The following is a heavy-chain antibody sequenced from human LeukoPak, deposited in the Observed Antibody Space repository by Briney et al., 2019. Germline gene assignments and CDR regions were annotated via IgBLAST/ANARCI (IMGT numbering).Heavy chain of an antibody. CDR2: IKDDVSEK. Sequence: GGSLRLSCAASGFNLCNLWMRWARPAPGEGLEWVAYIKDDVSEKWHVDSVKGRFTISRDTVDTSLYLPMNSLRAQATSVDFWAPVDKKFQDSGYRPFDCWGEGTLVCVSS. CDR3: APVDKKFQDSGYRPFDC. CDR1: GFNLCNLW. D-gene: IGHD5-12*01. J-gene: IGHJ4*02. V-gene: IGHV3-7*01.